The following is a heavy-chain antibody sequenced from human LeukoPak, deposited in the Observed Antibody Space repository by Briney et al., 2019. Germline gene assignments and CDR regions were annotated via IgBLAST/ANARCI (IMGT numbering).Heavy chain of an antibody. J-gene: IGHJ4*02. CDR3: ARDLPHCSGGSCHPGAFDY. V-gene: IGHV3-11*01. CDR1: GFTFSDYY. CDR2: ISSSCSTI. Sequence: GGSLRLSCAASGFTFSDYYMSWLRQAPGKGLEWVSYISSSCSTIYYADSVKGRFTIFRDNAKNSLYLQMNSLRAADTAVYYCARDLPHCSGGSCHPGAFDYWGQGTMVTVSS. D-gene: IGHD2-15*01.